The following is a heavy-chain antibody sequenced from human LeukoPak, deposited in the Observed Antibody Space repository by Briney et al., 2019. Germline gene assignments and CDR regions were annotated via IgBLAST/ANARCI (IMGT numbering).Heavy chain of an antibody. CDR3: AASLDEDNCSGGSCYLLILDY. J-gene: IGHJ4*02. CDR2: IYYSGST. CDR1: GGSISSGDYY. D-gene: IGHD2-15*01. V-gene: IGHV4-39*01. Sequence: SETLSLTCTVSGGSISSGDYYWGWIRQPPGKGLEWIGSIYYSGSTYYNPSLKSRVTISVDTSKNQFSLKLSSVTAADTAVYYCAASLDEDNCSGGSCYLLILDYWGQGTLVTVSS.